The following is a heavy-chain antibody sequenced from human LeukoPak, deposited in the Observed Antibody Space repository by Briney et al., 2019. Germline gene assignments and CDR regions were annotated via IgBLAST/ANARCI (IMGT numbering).Heavy chain of an antibody. CDR1: GGSISSSSYY. CDR2: IYYSGST. D-gene: IGHD2-2*01. Sequence: SETLSLTCTVSGGSISSSSYYWGWIRQPPGKGLEWIGSIYYSGSTYYNPSLKSRVTISVDTSKNQFSLKLSSVTAADTAVYYCARGYLGYCSSTSCSGFDPWGQGTLVTVSS. J-gene: IGHJ5*02. CDR3: ARGYLGYCSSTSCSGFDP. V-gene: IGHV4-39*01.